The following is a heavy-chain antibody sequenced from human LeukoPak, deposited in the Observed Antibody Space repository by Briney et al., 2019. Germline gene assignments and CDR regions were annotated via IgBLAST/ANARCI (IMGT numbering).Heavy chain of an antibody. Sequence: GGSLRLSCSASGFTFSIFAMHWVRQAPGKGLEYVSAISSNGDSTYYADSVKGRFTISRDNSKSTLYLQMSSLRAEDTAVYYCVKGLRGYSYGSFDYWGQGTLVTVSS. CDR3: VKGLRGYSYGSFDY. CDR2: ISSNGDST. V-gene: IGHV3-64D*09. CDR1: GFTFSIFA. J-gene: IGHJ4*02. D-gene: IGHD5-18*01.